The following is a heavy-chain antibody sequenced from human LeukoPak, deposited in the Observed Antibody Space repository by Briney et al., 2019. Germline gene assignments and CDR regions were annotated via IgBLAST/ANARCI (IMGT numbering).Heavy chain of an antibody. CDR1: GFTFSSYG. Sequence: GGSLRLSCAASGFTFSSYGMHWVRHAPGKGREWVAVISYDGRNKYYADSVKGRFTISRDNSKNTLYLQMNSLRAEDTAVYYCAKGEQLVRSYYFDYWGQGTLVTVSS. CDR2: ISYDGRNK. CDR3: AKGEQLVRSYYFDY. D-gene: IGHD6-6*01. J-gene: IGHJ4*02. V-gene: IGHV3-30*18.